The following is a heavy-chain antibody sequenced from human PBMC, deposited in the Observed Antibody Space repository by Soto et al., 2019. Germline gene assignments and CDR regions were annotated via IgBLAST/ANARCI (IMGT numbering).Heavy chain of an antibody. CDR3: ARGGYSYGYVRNNWFDP. V-gene: IGHV1-69*06. CDR1: GGTFSSYA. CDR2: IIPIFGTA. Sequence: SVKVSCKASGGTFSSYAISWVRQAPGQGLEWMGGIIPIFGTANYAQKFQGRVTITADKSTSTAYMELSSLRSEDTAVYYCARGGYSYGYVRNNWFDPWGQGTLVTVS. D-gene: IGHD5-18*01. J-gene: IGHJ5*02.